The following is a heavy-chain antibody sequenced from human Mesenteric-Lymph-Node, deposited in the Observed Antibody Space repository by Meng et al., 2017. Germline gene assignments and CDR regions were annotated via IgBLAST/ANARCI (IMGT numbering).Heavy chain of an antibody. CDR1: GFPLSTSGMC. Sequence: SGLTLVIPTQTLTLTCTFPGFPLSTSGMCVSWVRQPPGKALEWLALIDWDDDKYYSTSLKTRLTISKDTSKNQVVLTMTNMDPVDTATYYCSRAPLLIVGATDGEGYYYYGMDVWGQGTTVTVSS. CDR2: IDWDDDK. CDR3: SRAPLLIVGATDGEGYYYYGMDV. V-gene: IGHV2-70*20. J-gene: IGHJ6*02. D-gene: IGHD1-26*01.